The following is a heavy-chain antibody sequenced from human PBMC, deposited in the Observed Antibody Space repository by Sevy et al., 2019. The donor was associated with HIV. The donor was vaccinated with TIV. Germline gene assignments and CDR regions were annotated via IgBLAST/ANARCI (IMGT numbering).Heavy chain of an antibody. V-gene: IGHV4-59*01. J-gene: IGHJ4*02. CDR2: IYYSGST. CDR3: ARESIGAVGDFDY. Sequence: QLPETLSLTCTVSGGSIRNYFWSWIRQPPGKGLEWIGYIYYSGSTNYNPSLKTRLTISLDTSKNQFSLNLSSVTAADTAVYYCARESIGAVGDFDYWGQGTLVTVSS. CDR1: GGSIRNYF. D-gene: IGHD6-13*01.